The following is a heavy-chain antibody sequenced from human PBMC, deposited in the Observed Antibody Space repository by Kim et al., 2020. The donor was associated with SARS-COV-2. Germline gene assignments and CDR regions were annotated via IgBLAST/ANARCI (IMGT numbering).Heavy chain of an antibody. D-gene: IGHD4-17*01. CDR3: ARDYGAYDY. CDR1: GYTFTGYY. CDR2: MNPNSGGT. Sequence: ASVKVSCKPSGYTFTGYYLHWLRQAPGQGLEWLGWMNPNSGGTNYAQKFQGRVTMTRDTSISTAYMDLSRLTSDDTAVYYCARDYGAYDYWGQGTLVTVSS. V-gene: IGHV1-2*02. J-gene: IGHJ4*02.